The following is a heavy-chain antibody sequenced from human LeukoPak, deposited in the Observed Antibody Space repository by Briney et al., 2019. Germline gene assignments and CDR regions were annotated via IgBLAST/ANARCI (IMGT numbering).Heavy chain of an antibody. CDR1: GFTFSDYY. D-gene: IGHD6-19*01. CDR3: ARASLFGSGWYAVYYFDY. CDR2: ISSSGSTI. Sequence: GGSLRLSCAASGFTFSDYYMSWIRQAPGKGLEWVSYISSSGSTIYYADSVKGRFTISRDNAKNSLNLQMTSLRAEDTAVYYCARASLFGSGWYAVYYFDYWGQGTLVTVSS. J-gene: IGHJ4*02. V-gene: IGHV3-11*04.